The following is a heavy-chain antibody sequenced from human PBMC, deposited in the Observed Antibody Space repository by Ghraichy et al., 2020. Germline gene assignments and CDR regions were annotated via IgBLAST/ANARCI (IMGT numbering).Heavy chain of an antibody. CDR1: GGSISSYY. D-gene: IGHD6-19*01. Sequence: GSLRLSCTVSGGSISSYYWSWIRQPPGKGLEWIGYIYYSGSTNYNPSLKSRVTISVDTSKNQFSLKLSSVTAADTAVYYCARHSSGRYDAFDIWGQGTMVTVSS. CDR2: IYYSGST. J-gene: IGHJ3*02. CDR3: ARHSSGRYDAFDI. V-gene: IGHV4-59*01.